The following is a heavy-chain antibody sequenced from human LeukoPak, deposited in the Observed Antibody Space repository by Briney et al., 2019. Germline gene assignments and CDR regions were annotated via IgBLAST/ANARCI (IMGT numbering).Heavy chain of an antibody. CDR2: IYPGDSDT. J-gene: IGHJ4*02. V-gene: IGHV5-51*01. CDR1: GYTFTRDW. CDR3: ARQRWHDTSGYYNTRYFDY. D-gene: IGHD3-22*01. Sequence: ESLKISCKCSGYTFTRDWIGWVRQMPGKGLEWMGIIYPGDSDTRYSPSFQGQVTISADRSITTAYLQWSSLKASDTAMYYCARQRWHDTSGYYNTRYFDYWGQGTLVTVSS.